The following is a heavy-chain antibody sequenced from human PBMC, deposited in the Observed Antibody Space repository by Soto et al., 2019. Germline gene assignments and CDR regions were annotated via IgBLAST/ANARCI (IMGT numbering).Heavy chain of an antibody. D-gene: IGHD5-18*01. J-gene: IGHJ3*02. Sequence: PSETLSLTCTVSGGSISSGGYYWSWIRQHPGKGLGWIGYIYYSGSTYYNPSLKSRVTISVDTSKNQFSLKLSSVTAADTAVYYCARDPDTAMVDAFDIWGQGTMVTVSS. V-gene: IGHV4-31*03. CDR3: ARDPDTAMVDAFDI. CDR2: IYYSGST. CDR1: GGSISSGGYY.